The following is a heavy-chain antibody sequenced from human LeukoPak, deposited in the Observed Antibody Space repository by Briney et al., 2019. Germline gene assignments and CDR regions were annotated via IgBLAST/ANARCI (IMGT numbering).Heavy chain of an antibody. CDR2: INPNSGDT. D-gene: IGHD2-21*01. Sequence: ASVKVSCKAFEYTFTGYHIHWVRQAPGQGLEWMGWINPNSGDTSYAQKFQGRVTMTSDTSISTAYMELSRLRSDDTAMYYCARDDSFDIWGQGAMVSVSS. J-gene: IGHJ3*02. CDR3: ARDDSFDI. CDR1: EYTFTGYH. V-gene: IGHV1-2*02.